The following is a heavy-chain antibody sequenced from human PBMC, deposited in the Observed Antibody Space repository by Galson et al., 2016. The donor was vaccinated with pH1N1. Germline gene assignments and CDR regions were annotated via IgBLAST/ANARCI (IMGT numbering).Heavy chain of an antibody. J-gene: IGHJ4*02. V-gene: IGHV2-5*02. CDR2: IYWDDDK. Sequence: PALVKPTQTLALTYTFSGFSLSTSGVGVGWIRQPPGKALEWLALIYWDDDKRYSPSLKSRLTITKDTSKDQVVLTMTNMDPVDTATYYCVQSGHGDYVGYFEYWGQGTLVSVSS. CDR3: VQSGHGDYVGYFEY. D-gene: IGHD4-17*01. CDR1: GFSLSTSGVG.